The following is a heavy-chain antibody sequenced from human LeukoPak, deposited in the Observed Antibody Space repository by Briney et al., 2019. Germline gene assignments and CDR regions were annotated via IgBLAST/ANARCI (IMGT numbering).Heavy chain of an antibody. CDR2: INSDGSST. J-gene: IGHJ6*03. CDR1: GFTFSSYW. V-gene: IGHV3-74*01. CDR3: AREHYFYHMDG. Sequence: GGSLRLSCAASGFTFSSYWMHWVRQAPGKGLVWVSRINSDGSSTIYADSVKGRFTISRDNAENSLYLQMNSLRAEDTAVYYCAREHYFYHMDGWGEGTTVTVSS.